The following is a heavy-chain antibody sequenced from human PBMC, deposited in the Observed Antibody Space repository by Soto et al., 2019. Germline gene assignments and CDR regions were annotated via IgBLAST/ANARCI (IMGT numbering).Heavy chain of an antibody. CDR3: ARDRGVAPPVAGNSHYYYHMDV. CDR2: ISAFNGNT. Sequence: QDQLVQSGAEMKKPGASVTVSCKASGYSFTNYGITWMRQAPGQGLEWLGWISAFNGNTHYAHKVQGRVTMTTDASTSTAYMELRSLRSDDTAVYYCARDRGVAPPVAGNSHYYYHMDVWGKGTTVTVSS. D-gene: IGHD6-19*01. CDR1: GYSFTNYG. J-gene: IGHJ6*03. V-gene: IGHV1-18*01.